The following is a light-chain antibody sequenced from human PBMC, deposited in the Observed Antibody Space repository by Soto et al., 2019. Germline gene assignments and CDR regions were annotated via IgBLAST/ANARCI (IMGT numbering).Light chain of an antibody. CDR1: QSLSRN. V-gene: IGKV3-15*01. CDR3: QHYNDWPPAFT. J-gene: IGKJ3*01. CDR2: GAS. Sequence: EILMTQSPATLSVSPGERATLSCRASQSLSRNLAWYQQKPGQAHRLLIYGASTRASGVPARFSGSGSGTEFTLTISSLQSEDFALYYCQHYNDWPPAFTFGPGTKVDL.